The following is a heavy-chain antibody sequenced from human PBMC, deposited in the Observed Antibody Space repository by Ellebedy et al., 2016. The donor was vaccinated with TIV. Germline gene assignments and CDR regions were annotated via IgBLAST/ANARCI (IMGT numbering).Heavy chain of an antibody. CDR1: GGSISSSSYY. CDR3: ARAPHWYFDL. J-gene: IGHJ2*01. CDR2: INHSGST. V-gene: IGHV4-39*07. Sequence: MPSETLSLTCTVSGGSISSSSYYWGWIRQPPGKGLEWIGEINHSGSTNYNPSLKSRVTISVDTSKNQFSLKLSSVTAADTAVYYCARAPHWYFDLWGRGTLVTVSS.